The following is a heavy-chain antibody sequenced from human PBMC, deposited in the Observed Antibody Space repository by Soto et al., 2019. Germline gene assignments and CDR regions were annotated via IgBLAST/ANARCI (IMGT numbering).Heavy chain of an antibody. J-gene: IGHJ4*02. CDR3: ARSAYCVRGCYFYFDY. Sequence: PSETLSLTCTVSGGDISTYYWHWIRQAPGRGLEWIGYMYKSGNTNYNSSLRSRVTISVDTSKRQLSLKLNSVTVADTAIYYCARSAYCVRGCYFYFDYWGRGPLVTVSA. V-gene: IGHV4-59*01. CDR1: GGDISTYY. CDR2: MYKSGNT. D-gene: IGHD2-21*02.